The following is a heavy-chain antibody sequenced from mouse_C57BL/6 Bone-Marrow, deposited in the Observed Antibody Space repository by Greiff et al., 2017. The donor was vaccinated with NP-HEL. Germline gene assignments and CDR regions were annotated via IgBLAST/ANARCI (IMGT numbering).Heavy chain of an antibody. CDR3: TADYYGSSYDFDY. CDR1: GFNIKDDY. CDR2: IDPENGDT. J-gene: IGHJ2*01. D-gene: IGHD1-1*01. Sequence: VQLQQSGAELVRPGASVKLSCTASGFNIKDDYMHWVKQRPEQGLEWIGWIDPENGDTEYASKFQGKATITADTSSNTAYLPLSSLTSEDTAVYYCTADYYGSSYDFDYWGQGTTLTVSS. V-gene: IGHV14-4*01.